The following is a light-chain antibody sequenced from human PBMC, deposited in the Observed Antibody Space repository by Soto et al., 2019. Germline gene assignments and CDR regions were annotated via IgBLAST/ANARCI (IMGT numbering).Light chain of an antibody. CDR3: QQSYGTPII. CDR2: AAS. J-gene: IGKJ5*01. CDR1: QSISNY. V-gene: IGKV1-39*01. Sequence: DIQMTQSPFSLSVPVGDRVTITCRASQSISNYLNWYQQKQGKAPKLLIYAASTLQSGVPSRFSGSGSGTDFTLTISRLQPEDSATYYCQQSYGTPIIFGQGTRLDIK.